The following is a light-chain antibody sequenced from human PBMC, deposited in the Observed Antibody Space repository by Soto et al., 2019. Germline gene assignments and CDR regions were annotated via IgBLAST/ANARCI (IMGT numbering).Light chain of an antibody. J-gene: IGLJ1*01. CDR1: SSNIGAGYD. CDR3: QSYDSSLSGSNV. V-gene: IGLV1-40*01. Sequence: QSALTQPPSVSGAPGQRVTISCTGSSSNIGAGYDVHWYQQLPGTAPKLLIYGNSSRPSGVPDRFSGSKSGTSASLAITGLQAEDESDYYCQSYDSSLSGSNVFGTGTEVTVL. CDR2: GNS.